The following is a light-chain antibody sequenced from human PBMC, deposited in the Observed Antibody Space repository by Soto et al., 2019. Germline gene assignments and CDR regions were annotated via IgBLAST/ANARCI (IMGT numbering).Light chain of an antibody. J-gene: IGKJ5*01. CDR2: DAS. CDR1: QDVSNY. Sequence: DIQMTQSPSSLSASVGDRVTITCQASQDVSNYLNWYQQKLGKAPKLLIYDASNLETGVPSRFSGSGSGTYFSFTISSLQPEDFATYYCQQYSNLITLGQGTRLEIK. V-gene: IGKV1-33*01. CDR3: QQYSNLIT.